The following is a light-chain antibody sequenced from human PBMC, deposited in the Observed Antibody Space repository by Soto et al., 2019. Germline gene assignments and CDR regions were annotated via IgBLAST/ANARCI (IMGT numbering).Light chain of an antibody. Sequence: QSVLTQPPSVSGDPGQRVTISCTGSSSNIGAGYNVHWYQQLPGTAPKLLIYVNSNRPSGVPDRFSGSKSGTSASLAITGLQAEDEADYYCQSYDSSLSGVVFGGGTKLTVL. J-gene: IGLJ2*01. CDR1: SSNIGAGYN. CDR3: QSYDSSLSGVV. V-gene: IGLV1-40*01. CDR2: VNS.